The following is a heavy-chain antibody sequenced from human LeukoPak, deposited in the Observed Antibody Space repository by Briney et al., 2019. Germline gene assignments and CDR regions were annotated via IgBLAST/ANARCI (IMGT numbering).Heavy chain of an antibody. D-gene: IGHD3-10*01. CDR2: INQDGSEK. Sequence: PGESLRLSCAASGFTFTTYWMSWVHQAPGKGLEWVANINQDGSEKYFVDSVKGRFTISRDNAKNSLYLQMNSLRVEDTAVYYCARVAKYYYGSETYYFFEHWGQGTPVTASS. CDR1: GFTFTTYW. V-gene: IGHV3-7*01. J-gene: IGHJ4*02. CDR3: ARVAKYYYGSETYYFFEH.